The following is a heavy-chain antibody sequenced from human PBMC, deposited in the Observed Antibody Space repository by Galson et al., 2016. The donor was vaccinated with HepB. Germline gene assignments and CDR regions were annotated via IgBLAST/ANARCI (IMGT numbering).Heavy chain of an antibody. Sequence: SLRLSCAASGFTFSDYYMSWIRQAPGKGLEWVSYITSSSRYTNYADSVKGRFTISRDNAKNSLYLQMNSLRAEDTAVYYCARLRWVGRFPYCVEVWGQGTTVTVSS. CDR3: ARLRWVGRFPYCVEV. CDR2: ITSSSRYT. J-gene: IGHJ6*02. D-gene: IGHD3-10*01. CDR1: GFTFSDYY. V-gene: IGHV3-11*03.